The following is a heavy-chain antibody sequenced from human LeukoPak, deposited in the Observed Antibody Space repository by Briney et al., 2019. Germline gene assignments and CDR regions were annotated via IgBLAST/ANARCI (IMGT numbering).Heavy chain of an antibody. D-gene: IGHD3-22*01. V-gene: IGHV4-59*01. CDR2: IYYSGST. CDR1: GGSISSYY. Sequence: SETLSLTCTVSGGSISSYYWSWIRQPPGKGLEWIGYIYYSGSTNYNSSLKSRVTISVDTSKNQFSLKLSSVTAADTAVYYCARVGYYDSSGYWVYYFDYWGQGTLVTVSS. CDR3: ARVGYYDSSGYWVYYFDY. J-gene: IGHJ4*02.